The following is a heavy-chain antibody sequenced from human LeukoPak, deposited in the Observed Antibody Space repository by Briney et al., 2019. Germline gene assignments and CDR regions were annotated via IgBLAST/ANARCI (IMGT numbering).Heavy chain of an antibody. V-gene: IGHV1-18*01. Sequence: GASVKVSCKASGYTFTSYGISWVRQAPGQGLEGMGWISAYNGNTNYAQKLQGRVTMTTDTSTSRAYMELRSLRSDDTAVYYCARQVTIFGVVINGYYFDYWGQGTLDTVSS. D-gene: IGHD3-3*01. CDR1: GYTFTSYG. CDR3: ARQVTIFGVVINGYYFDY. J-gene: IGHJ4*02. CDR2: ISAYNGNT.